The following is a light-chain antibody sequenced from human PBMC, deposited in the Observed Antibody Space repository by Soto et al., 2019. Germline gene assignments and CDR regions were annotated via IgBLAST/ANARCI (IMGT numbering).Light chain of an antibody. Sequence: EIVLTQSPATLSLSPGERATLSGRASQSVSRYLAWYQQKPGQAPRLLIYDASNRATGIPARFSGSGSGTDFTLTISSLEPVDFAVYYCQQRTNWLWTFGQGTKVEI. CDR2: DAS. CDR3: QQRTNWLWT. J-gene: IGKJ1*01. CDR1: QSVSRY. V-gene: IGKV3-11*01.